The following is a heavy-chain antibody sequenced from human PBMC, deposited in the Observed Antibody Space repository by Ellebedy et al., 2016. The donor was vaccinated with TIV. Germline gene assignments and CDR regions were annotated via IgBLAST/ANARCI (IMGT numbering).Heavy chain of an antibody. CDR2: INHSGST. Sequence: MPSETLSLTCAVYGGSFSGYYWRWIRQPPGKGLEWIGEINHSGSTNYNPYLKSRVTVSVDTSKNQFSRKLSSVPAADTAVYYCARGPRVLYGTPPTPYYGMDVWGQGTTVTVSS. CDR3: ARGPRVLYGTPPTPYYGMDV. J-gene: IGHJ6*02. D-gene: IGHD2/OR15-2a*01. V-gene: IGHV4-34*01. CDR1: GGSFSGYY.